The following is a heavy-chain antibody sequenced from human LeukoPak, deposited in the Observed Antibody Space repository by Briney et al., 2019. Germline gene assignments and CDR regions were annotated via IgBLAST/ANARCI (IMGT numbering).Heavy chain of an antibody. CDR1: SGSVSRSGHY. CDR3: ARGEKQQLLYYFDY. J-gene: IGHJ4*02. V-gene: IGHV4-39*07. Sequence: PSETLSLTCTVSSGSVSRSGHYWGWIRQPPGKGLEWIGSIYYTGRTYYSPSLKSRVTISVDTSKNQFSLKLSSVTAADTAVYYCARGEKQQLLYYFDYWGQGTLVTVSS. CDR2: IYYTGRT. D-gene: IGHD6-13*01.